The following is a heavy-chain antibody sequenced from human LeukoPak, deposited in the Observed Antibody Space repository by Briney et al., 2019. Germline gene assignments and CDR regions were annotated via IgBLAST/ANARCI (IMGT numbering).Heavy chain of an antibody. J-gene: IGHJ6*02. V-gene: IGHV3-7*01. D-gene: IGHD6-19*01. CDR1: GFTFSSYW. CDR2: IKQDGSEK. Sequence: GGSLRLSWAASGFTFSSYWMSWVRQAPGKGLEWVAKIKQDGSEKYYVDSVKGRFTISRDNAKNSLYLQMNSLRAEDTAVYYCARDLISSGWGVYYGMDVWGQGTTVTVSS. CDR3: ARDLISSGWGVYYGMDV.